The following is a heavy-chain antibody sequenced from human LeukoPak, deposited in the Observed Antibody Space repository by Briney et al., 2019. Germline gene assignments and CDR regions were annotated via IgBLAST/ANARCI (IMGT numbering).Heavy chain of an antibody. CDR1: GFTFSSYS. V-gene: IGHV3-21*01. D-gene: IGHD6-13*01. Sequence: GSLRLSCAASGFTFSSYSMNWVRQAPGKGLEWVSSISSSSSYIYYADSVKGRFTISRDNSKNTLYLQMSSLRAEDTAVYYCVKGQQPREVDYWGQGTLVTVSS. J-gene: IGHJ4*02. CDR2: ISSSSSYI. CDR3: VKGQQPREVDY.